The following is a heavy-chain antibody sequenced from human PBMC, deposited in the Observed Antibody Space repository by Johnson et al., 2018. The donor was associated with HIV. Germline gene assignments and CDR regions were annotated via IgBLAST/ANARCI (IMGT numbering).Heavy chain of an antibody. D-gene: IGHD3-10*01. Sequence: QVQLVESGGGVVQPGRSLRLSCADSGFTFSSYAMHWVRQAPGKGLEWVAVISYDGSNKYYADSVKGRFTISRDNSKNTLYLQMNSLRAEDTAVYYCARTRHYYEAFDIWGQGTMVTVSS. CDR1: GFTFSSYA. J-gene: IGHJ3*02. CDR3: ARTRHYYEAFDI. V-gene: IGHV3-30-3*01. CDR2: ISYDGSNK.